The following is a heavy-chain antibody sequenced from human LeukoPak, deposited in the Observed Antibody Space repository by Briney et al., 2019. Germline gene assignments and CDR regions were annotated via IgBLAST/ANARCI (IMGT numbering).Heavy chain of an antibody. D-gene: IGHD6-13*01. J-gene: IGHJ4*02. Sequence: ASVKVSCKASGYTFTSYDINWVRQATGQGLEWMGWMNPNSGNTGYAQKFQGRVTMTRNTSISTAYMELSSLRSEDTAVYYCAREPPHWAAAADDYWGQGTLVTVS. CDR3: AREPPHWAAAADDY. V-gene: IGHV1-8*01. CDR2: MNPNSGNT. CDR1: GYTFTSYD.